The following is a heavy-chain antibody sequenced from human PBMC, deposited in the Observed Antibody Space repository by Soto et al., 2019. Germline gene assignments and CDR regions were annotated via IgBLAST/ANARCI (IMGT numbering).Heavy chain of an antibody. CDR1: GGSISSSHW. Sequence: QVQLQESGPGLVKPSGTLSLTCAVSGGSISSSHWWTWVRQSPGKGLEYIGEISHSGTSNSNPSLKRRVPLSVDTSQNHFSLALTSVTAEDTAVYYCARVVLSITRGAFDAWGQGTLVIVSS. CDR3: ARVVLSITRGAFDA. CDR2: ISHSGTS. V-gene: IGHV4-4*02. J-gene: IGHJ3*01. D-gene: IGHD3-16*02.